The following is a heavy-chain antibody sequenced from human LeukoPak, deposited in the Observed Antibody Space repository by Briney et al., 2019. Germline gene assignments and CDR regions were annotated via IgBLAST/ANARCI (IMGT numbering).Heavy chain of an antibody. CDR2: ISAYNGNT. CDR1: GFTFSSYY. Sequence: GGSLRLSCAASGFTFSSYYISWVRQAPGQGLEWMAWISAYNGNTKYAQKFQGRVTMTTDTSTSTAYMELRSLRSDDTAVYYCARDPLRFGELLGYFDYWGQGTLVTVSS. CDR3: ARDPLRFGELLGYFDY. D-gene: IGHD3-10*01. J-gene: IGHJ4*02. V-gene: IGHV1-18*01.